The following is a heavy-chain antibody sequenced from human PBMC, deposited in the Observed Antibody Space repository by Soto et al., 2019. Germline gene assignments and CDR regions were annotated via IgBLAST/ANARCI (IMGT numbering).Heavy chain of an antibody. V-gene: IGHV3-74*01. CDR2: INSNGSYI. CDR1: GFTFSSYW. J-gene: IGHJ4*02. CDR3: ARDRTTIFGVVTALDY. Sequence: GGSLRLSCAASGFTFSSYWMHWVRQAPGKGLEWVSPINSNGSYISYADSVKGRFTISRDNAKNTLYLQMNSLRAEDTAVYYCARDRTTIFGVVTALDYWGQGTLVTVSS. D-gene: IGHD3-3*01.